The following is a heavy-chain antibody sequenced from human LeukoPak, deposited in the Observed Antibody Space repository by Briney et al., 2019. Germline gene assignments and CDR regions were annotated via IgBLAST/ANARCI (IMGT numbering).Heavy chain of an antibody. CDR3: ARDDMDV. Sequence: GGSLRLSCAASGFTVSSNYMSWVRQAPGKGLEWVSVIYTGGSTNYADSVKGRFTISRDNSKNTLYLQMNSLRAEDTAVYYCARDDMDVWGQGTTVTVSS. CDR2: IYTGGST. V-gene: IGHV3-66*01. J-gene: IGHJ6*02. CDR1: GFTVSSNY.